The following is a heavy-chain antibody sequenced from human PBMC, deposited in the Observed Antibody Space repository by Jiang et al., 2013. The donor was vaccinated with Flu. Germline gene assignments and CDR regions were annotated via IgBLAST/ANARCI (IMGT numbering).Heavy chain of an antibody. CDR3: ARLQKXSGFELPYFDY. J-gene: IGHJ4*02. D-gene: IGHD5-12*01. CDR1: GGSISSSTYY. CDR2: IYDSGSS. Sequence: GPGLVKPSETLSLTCTVSGGSISSSTYYWGWIRQPPGKGLEWIGSIYDSGSSYYNPSLKSRVTISLDTSKSQFSLKLSSVTAADTALYYCARLQKXSGFELPYFDYWGQGXLVTVAS. V-gene: IGHV4-39*07.